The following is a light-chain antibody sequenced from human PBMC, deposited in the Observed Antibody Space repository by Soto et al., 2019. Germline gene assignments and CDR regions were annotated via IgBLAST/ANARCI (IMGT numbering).Light chain of an antibody. J-gene: IGLJ2*01. V-gene: IGLV2-8*01. CDR1: SSDVGGHNY. CDR3: SSNAGNTNFI. Sequence: QSALTQPPSASGSPGQSVTISCTGTSSDVGGHNYVSWYQQHPGKAPKLVIFEVTKRPPGVPDRFSGSKSGNTASLTVSVLQAEDEADYYCSSNAGNTNFIFGGGTKLTVL. CDR2: EVT.